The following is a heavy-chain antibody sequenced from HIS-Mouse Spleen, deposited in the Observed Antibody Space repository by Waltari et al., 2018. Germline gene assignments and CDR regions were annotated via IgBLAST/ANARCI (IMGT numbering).Heavy chain of an antibody. CDR2: INHSGST. CDR3: ARVRTGDPSYWYFDL. CDR1: GGSFSGYY. J-gene: IGHJ2*01. V-gene: IGHV4-34*01. Sequence: QVQLQQWGAGLLKPSETLSLTCAVYGGSFSGYYWSWIRQPPGKGLEWIGEINHSGSTKYNPSLKSRGTISVDTSKNQFSLKLSSVTAADTAVYYCARVRTGDPSYWYFDLWGRGTLVTVSS. D-gene: IGHD7-27*01.